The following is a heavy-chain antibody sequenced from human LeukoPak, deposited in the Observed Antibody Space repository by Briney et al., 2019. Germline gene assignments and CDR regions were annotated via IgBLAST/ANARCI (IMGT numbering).Heavy chain of an antibody. J-gene: IGHJ6*03. Sequence: GGSLRLSCAASGFTVSSNYMSWVRQAPGKGLEWVSVIYSGGSTYYADSVKGRFTISRDNSKNTLYLQMNSLRAEDTAVYYCAKAAQLWTAYYYMDVWGKGTTVTVSS. V-gene: IGHV3-53*01. CDR2: IYSGGST. D-gene: IGHD5-18*01. CDR3: AKAAQLWTAYYYMDV. CDR1: GFTVSSNY.